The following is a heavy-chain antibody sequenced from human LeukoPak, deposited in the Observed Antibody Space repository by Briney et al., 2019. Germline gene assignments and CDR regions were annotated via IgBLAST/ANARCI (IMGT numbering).Heavy chain of an antibody. D-gene: IGHD6-19*01. J-gene: IGHJ4*02. CDR3: ARVVAVAGTGYGDY. V-gene: IGHV4-38-2*02. CDR2: IYHSGST. Sequence: SETLSLTCTVSGGSISSYYWSWIRQPPGKGLEWIGSIYHSGSTYYNPSLKSRVTISVDTSKNQFSLKLSSVTAADTAVYYCARVVAVAGTGYGDYWGQGTLVTVSS. CDR1: GGSISSYY.